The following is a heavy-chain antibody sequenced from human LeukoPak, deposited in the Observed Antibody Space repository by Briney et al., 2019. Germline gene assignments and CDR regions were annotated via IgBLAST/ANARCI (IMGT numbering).Heavy chain of an antibody. Sequence: SETLSLTCTVSGGSISSGSYYWSWIRQPPGKGLEWIGYIYYSGSTHYNPSLKSRVTISVDTSKNQFSLNLSSVTAADTAVYYCARVDWLANYYYYMDVWGKGTTVTVSS. J-gene: IGHJ6*03. CDR2: IYYSGST. V-gene: IGHV4-61*01. D-gene: IGHD2-21*01. CDR1: GGSISSGSYY. CDR3: ARVDWLANYYYYMDV.